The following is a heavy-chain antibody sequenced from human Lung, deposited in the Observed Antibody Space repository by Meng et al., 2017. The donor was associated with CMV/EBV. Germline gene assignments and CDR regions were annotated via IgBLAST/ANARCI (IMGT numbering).Heavy chain of an antibody. J-gene: IGHJ5*02. V-gene: IGHV1-46*01. D-gene: IGHD2-21*01. CDR2: INPGRGTT. CDR3: AKAYCGNDCYYLGP. Sequence: SVKVSXKASGYSFITDSMHWVRQAPGQRLEWMGIINPGRGTTTYAQHFQGRVTMTRDTSTSTVYMELSSLRSEDTAIYYCAKAYCGNDCYYLGPWGQGTLVTVSS. CDR1: GYSFITDS.